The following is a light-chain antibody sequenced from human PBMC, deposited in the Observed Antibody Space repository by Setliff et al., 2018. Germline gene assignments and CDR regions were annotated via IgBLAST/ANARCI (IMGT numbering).Light chain of an antibody. Sequence: QSVLTQPPSASGSPGQSVTISCTGTSSGVGGYNYVSWYQQHPGKAPKLMIYEVSKRPSGVPDRFSGFKSGNTASLTVSGLQAEDEADYYCSSYAGSNNPYVFGTGTKVTVL. CDR1: SSGVGGYNY. CDR2: EVS. J-gene: IGLJ1*01. CDR3: SSYAGSNNPYV. V-gene: IGLV2-8*01.